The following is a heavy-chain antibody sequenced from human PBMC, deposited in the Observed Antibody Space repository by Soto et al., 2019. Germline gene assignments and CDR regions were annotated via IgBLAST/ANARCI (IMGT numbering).Heavy chain of an antibody. Sequence: QVQLQESGPGLVKPSGTLSLTCTVSGDSISDSNWWTWVRQPPGKGLEWIGEVYHSGRANYNPSLRSRVTMSADTLKNHFNLRLSSVTAADTAVYYCAITIGSGSYMPFWGQGTLVAVSP. D-gene: IGHD3-10*01. CDR1: GDSISDSNW. CDR2: VYHSGRA. CDR3: AITIGSGSYMPF. V-gene: IGHV4-4*02. J-gene: IGHJ4*02.